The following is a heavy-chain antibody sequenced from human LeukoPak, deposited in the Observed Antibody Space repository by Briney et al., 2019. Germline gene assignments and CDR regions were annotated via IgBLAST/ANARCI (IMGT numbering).Heavy chain of an antibody. D-gene: IGHD6-19*01. V-gene: IGHV1-24*01. CDR2: FDTEDGET. CDR3: ATLVSGSGWSVWFDP. Sequence: ASVTVSFKVSGYTLTELSMHWVRQARGKGGEGMGGFDTEDGETIYSQKFQGRGTITEDTATDTAYMVLSRLRSEGAAVYYCATLVSGSGWSVWFDPCGQGPLVTVSS. CDR1: GYTLTELS. J-gene: IGHJ5*02.